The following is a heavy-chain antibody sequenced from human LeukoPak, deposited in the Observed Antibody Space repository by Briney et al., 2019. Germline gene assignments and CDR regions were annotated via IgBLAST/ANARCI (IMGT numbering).Heavy chain of an antibody. D-gene: IGHD3-22*01. Sequence: ASVKVSCEASGYTFTGYYMHWVRQAPGQGLEWMGWINPNSGGTNYAQKFQGRVTMTRDTSISTAYTELSRLRSDDTAVYYCSAFYYYDSSGPPQNWGQGTLVTVSS. CDR1: GYTFTGYY. CDR3: SAFYYYDSSGPPQN. V-gene: IGHV1-2*02. CDR2: INPNSGGT. J-gene: IGHJ4*02.